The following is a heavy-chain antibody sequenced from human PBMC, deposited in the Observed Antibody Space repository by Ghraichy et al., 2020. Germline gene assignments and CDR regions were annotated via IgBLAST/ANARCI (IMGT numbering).Heavy chain of an antibody. J-gene: IGHJ4*02. CDR2: IIPIFGTA. CDR3: ARDRSYRRWLYYFDY. V-gene: IGHV1-69*06. D-gene: IGHD2-15*01. CDR1: GGTFSSYA. Sequence: SVKVSCKASGGTFSSYAISWVRQAPGQGLEWMGGIIPIFGTANYAQKFQGRVTITADKSTSTAYMELSSLRSEDTAVYYCARDRSYRRWLYYFDYWGQGTLVTVSS.